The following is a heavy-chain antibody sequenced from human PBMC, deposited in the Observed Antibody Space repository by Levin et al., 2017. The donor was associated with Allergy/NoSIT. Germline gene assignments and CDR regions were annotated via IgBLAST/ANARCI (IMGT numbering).Heavy chain of an antibody. Sequence: GESLKISCKGSGYRFTTYLIAWVRQMPGKGLEWMGIISPDDSDTRYSPSFQGQVTISADKSTSTAYLQWNSLKASDTAMYYCARRALNTQGFDCWGQGTLVTVSS. J-gene: IGHJ4*02. CDR1: GYRFTTYL. V-gene: IGHV5-51*01. CDR2: ISPDDSDT. D-gene: IGHD2-2*02. CDR3: ARRALNTQGFDC.